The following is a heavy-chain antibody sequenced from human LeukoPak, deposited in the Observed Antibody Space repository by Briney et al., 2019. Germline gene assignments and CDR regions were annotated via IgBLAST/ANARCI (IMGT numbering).Heavy chain of an antibody. CDR3: ARGPAGDPFVH. J-gene: IGHJ4*02. CDR2: IGSSGSPI. V-gene: IGHV3-48*04. CDR1: GFTFSSYG. D-gene: IGHD3-16*01. Sequence: GGSLRLSCAASGFTFSSYGMSWVRQAPGKGLEWVSFIGSSGSPIYYADSVKGRFTISRDNAKNSLYLQMSSLRVEDTAVYYCARGPAGDPFVHWGQGTLVTVSS.